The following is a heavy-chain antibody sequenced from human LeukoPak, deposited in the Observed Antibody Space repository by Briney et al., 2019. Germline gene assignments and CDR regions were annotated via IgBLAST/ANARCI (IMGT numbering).Heavy chain of an antibody. D-gene: IGHD3-22*01. Sequence: GGSLSLPCAASGFTFGSYAMSWVRQAPGKGLEWVSFISPGGDRTSNADSVEGRFTISRDNPRNTLYLQMNSLRGEDTAIYYCAIMHGYYDGSGYWVQWGQGTLVTVSS. J-gene: IGHJ4*02. CDR3: AIMHGYYDGSGYWVQ. V-gene: IGHV3-23*01. CDR2: ISPGGDRT. CDR1: GFTFGSYA.